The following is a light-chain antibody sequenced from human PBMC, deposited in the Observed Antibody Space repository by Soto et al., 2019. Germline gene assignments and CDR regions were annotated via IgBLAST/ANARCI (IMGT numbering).Light chain of an antibody. CDR3: CSYGGTNTDI. Sequence: QSALTQPASVSGSPGQSISISCTGSTSDVGSYKLVSWYQQHPGKAPKLMIYDDTKRPSGFSTRFSGSKSASTASLTISGLQAEDEADYYCCSYGGTNTDIFATRTRSPS. CDR1: TSDVGSYKL. J-gene: IGLJ1*01. V-gene: IGLV2-23*01. CDR2: DDT.